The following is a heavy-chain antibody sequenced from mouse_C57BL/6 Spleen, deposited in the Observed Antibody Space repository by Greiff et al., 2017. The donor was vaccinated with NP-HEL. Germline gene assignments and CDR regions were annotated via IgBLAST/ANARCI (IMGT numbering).Heavy chain of an antibody. J-gene: IGHJ4*01. V-gene: IGHV5-17*01. Sequence: DVQLVESGGGLVKPGGSLKLSCAASGFTFSDYGMHWVRQAPEQGLEWVAYISSGSSTIYYADTVKGRFTISRDNAKNTLFLQMTSLRSEDTAMYYCARRRYGNYDAMDYWGQGTSVTVSS. CDR3: ARRRYGNYDAMDY. CDR1: GFTFSDYG. D-gene: IGHD2-10*02. CDR2: ISSGSSTI.